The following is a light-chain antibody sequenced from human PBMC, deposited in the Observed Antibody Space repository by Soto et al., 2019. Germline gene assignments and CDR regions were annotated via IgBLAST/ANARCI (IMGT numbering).Light chain of an antibody. CDR2: EGS. Sequence: QSALTQPASVSGSPGQSITISCTGTSSDVGSYNLVSWYQQHPGKAPKLMIYEGSKRPSGVSNRFSGSKSGNTASLTISGLQAEDEAGYYCCSYAGSSPYVVFGGGTKVTVL. V-gene: IGLV2-23*01. CDR3: CSYAGSSPYVV. CDR1: SSDVGSYNL. J-gene: IGLJ2*01.